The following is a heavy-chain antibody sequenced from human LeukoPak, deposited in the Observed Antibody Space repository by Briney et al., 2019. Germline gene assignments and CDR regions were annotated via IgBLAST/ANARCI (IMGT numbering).Heavy chain of an antibody. CDR2: ISGNGGST. V-gene: IGHV3-23*01. Sequence: GGSLRLSCAASGFTFSSYAMSWVRQAPGKGLEWVSDISGNGGSTYYADSVKGRFTISRDNSKSTLYLQMNSLRAEDTAVFYCAKDLRGFYGSGSSHWGQGTLVTVSS. CDR1: GFTFSSYA. J-gene: IGHJ4*02. CDR3: AKDLRGFYGSGSSH. D-gene: IGHD3-10*01.